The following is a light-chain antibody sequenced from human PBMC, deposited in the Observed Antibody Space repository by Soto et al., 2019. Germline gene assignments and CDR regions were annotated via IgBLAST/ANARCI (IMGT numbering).Light chain of an antibody. CDR3: HQYGSSPWT. CDR1: QSLSRSH. Sequence: EIVLTQSPGTLSLSPGERATLSCRASQSLSRSHLAWHQHKPGQAPRVLIYGASNRATGIPDRFSGSASGTDFTLTISRLEPEDFVVYYCHQYGSSPWTFGQGTKVEIK. CDR2: GAS. V-gene: IGKV3-20*01. J-gene: IGKJ1*01.